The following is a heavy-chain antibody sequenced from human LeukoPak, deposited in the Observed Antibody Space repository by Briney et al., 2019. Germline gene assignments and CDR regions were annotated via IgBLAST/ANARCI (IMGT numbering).Heavy chain of an antibody. CDR2: ISGSGGST. Sequence: PGGSLRLSCAASGFTFSSYAMSWVRQAPGRGLEWVSAISGSGGSTYYADSVKGRFTISRDNSKNTLYLQMNSLRAEDTAVYYCAKHSSGWLYFDYWGQGTLVTVSS. CDR1: GFTFSSYA. J-gene: IGHJ4*02. V-gene: IGHV3-23*01. CDR3: AKHSSGWLYFDY. D-gene: IGHD6-19*01.